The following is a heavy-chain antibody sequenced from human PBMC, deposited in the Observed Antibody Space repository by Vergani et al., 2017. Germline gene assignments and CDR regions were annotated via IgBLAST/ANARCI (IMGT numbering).Heavy chain of an antibody. CDR2: IYYSGST. D-gene: IGHD2-2*01. V-gene: IGHV4-61*10. CDR1: GGSVSSGSYY. J-gene: IGHJ3*02. Sequence: QVQLQESGPGLVKPSETLSLTCTVSGGSVSSGSYYWSWIRQPAGKGLEWIGYIYYSGSTNYNPSLKSRVTISVDTSKNQFSLKLSSVTAADTAVYYCARGRGYCSSTSCYLGAFDIWGQGTMVTVSS. CDR3: ARGRGYCSSTSCYLGAFDI.